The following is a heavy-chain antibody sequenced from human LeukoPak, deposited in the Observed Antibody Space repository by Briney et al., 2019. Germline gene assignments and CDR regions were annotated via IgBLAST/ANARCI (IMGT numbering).Heavy chain of an antibody. CDR1: GSTFGNYA. J-gene: IGHJ3*02. CDR2: INGDGTT. Sequence: GGSLRLSCAASGSTFGNYAMHWVRQAPGKGLEWVSLINGDGTTYYADSVKGRFTISRDNRKNSLYLQMSSLKTEDTALFYCAKGAGYHNGDASDIWGQGTMVTVSS. CDR3: AKGAGYHNGDASDI. D-gene: IGHD5-12*01. V-gene: IGHV3-43*02.